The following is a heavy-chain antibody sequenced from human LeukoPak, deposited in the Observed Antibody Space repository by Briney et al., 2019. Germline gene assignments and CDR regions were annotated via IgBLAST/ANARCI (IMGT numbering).Heavy chain of an antibody. Sequence: SVEVSCKASGGTFSSYAISWVRQAPGQGLEWMGGIIPIFGTANYAQKFQGRVTITADESTSTAYMELSSLRSEDTAVYYCARDGRYCSGGSCYLFHFDYWGQGTLVTVSS. CDR3: ARDGRYCSGGSCYLFHFDY. CDR1: GGTFSSYA. V-gene: IGHV1-69*13. D-gene: IGHD2-15*01. CDR2: IIPIFGTA. J-gene: IGHJ4*02.